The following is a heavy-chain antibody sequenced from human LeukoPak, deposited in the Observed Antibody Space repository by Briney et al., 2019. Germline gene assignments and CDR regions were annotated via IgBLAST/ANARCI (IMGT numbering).Heavy chain of an antibody. J-gene: IGHJ4*02. Sequence: PGGSLRLSCAASGFTFSDYYMSWIRQAPGKGLEWVSYISSSSSYTNYADSVKGRFTISRDNAKNSLYLQMNSLRAEDTAVYYCARARVRDYWSHDYGGQGTLVTVSS. CDR2: ISSSSSYT. V-gene: IGHV3-11*06. CDR1: GFTFSDYY. CDR3: ARARVRDYWSHDY. D-gene: IGHD2-8*02.